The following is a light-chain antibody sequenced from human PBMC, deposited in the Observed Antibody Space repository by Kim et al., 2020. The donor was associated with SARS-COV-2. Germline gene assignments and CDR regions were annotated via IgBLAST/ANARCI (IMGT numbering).Light chain of an antibody. V-gene: IGKV3-20*01. CDR1: QTITNNY. J-gene: IGKJ1*01. CDR2: GAS. CDR3: QQYGSSPLT. Sequence: SPGERATRSCRASQTITNNYLAWYQQKPGQAPRLLIYGASSRASGIPDRFSGSGSGTDFTLTITRLEPEDFAVYSCQQYGSSPLTFGQGTKVDIK.